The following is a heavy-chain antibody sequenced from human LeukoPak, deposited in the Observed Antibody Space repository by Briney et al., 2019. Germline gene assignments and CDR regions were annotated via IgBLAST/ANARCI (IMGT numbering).Heavy chain of an antibody. CDR3: ARENIAAAGVFDY. CDR1: GFTFSDYY. V-gene: IGHV3-11*01. J-gene: IGHJ4*02. D-gene: IGHD6-13*01. Sequence: PGGSLRLSRAASGFTFSDYYMSWIRQAPGKGLEWVSYISSSGSTIYYADSVKGRFTISRDNAKNSLYLQMNSLRAEDTAVYYCARENIAAAGVFDYWGQGTLVTVSS. CDR2: ISSSGSTI.